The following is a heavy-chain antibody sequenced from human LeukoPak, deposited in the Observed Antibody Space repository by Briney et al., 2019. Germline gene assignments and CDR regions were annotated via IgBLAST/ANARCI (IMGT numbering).Heavy chain of an antibody. CDR2: IYYSGST. D-gene: IGHD2-2*01. Sequence: SETLSLTCTVSGGSISSGGYYWSWIRQHPGKGLEWIGYIYYSGSTYYNPSLKSRVTISVDTSKNQFSLKLSSVTAADTAVYYCARTGYCSSTSCYLSPYYYYYGMDVWGQGTTVTVSS. CDR3: ARTGYCSSTSCYLSPYYYYYGMDV. CDR1: GGSISSGGYY. V-gene: IGHV4-31*03. J-gene: IGHJ6*02.